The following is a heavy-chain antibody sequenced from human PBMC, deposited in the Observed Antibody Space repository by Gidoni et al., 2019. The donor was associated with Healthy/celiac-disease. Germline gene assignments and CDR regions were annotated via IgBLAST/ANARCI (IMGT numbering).Heavy chain of an antibody. Sequence: EVQLVESGGGLVQPGRSLRLSCAASGFTFDDYAMHWVRQAPGKGLEWVSGISWNSGSIGYADSVKGRFTTSRDNAKNSLYLQMNSLRAEDTALYYCAKDLGASNYYGMDVWGQGTTVTVSS. V-gene: IGHV3-9*01. CDR3: AKDLGASNYYGMDV. D-gene: IGHD1-26*01. CDR2: ISWNSGSI. CDR1: GFTFDDYA. J-gene: IGHJ6*02.